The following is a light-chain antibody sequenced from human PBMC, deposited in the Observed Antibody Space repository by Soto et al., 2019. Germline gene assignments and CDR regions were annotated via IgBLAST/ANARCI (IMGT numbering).Light chain of an antibody. Sequence: EIVLTQSPGTLSLSPGERATLSCRASQSVSSSSLAWYQQKPGQAPRLLIYGASNRATGIPDRFSGSGSGTDFTLTISRLEPEDFAMFYCQQYGSSALTFGGGTKVEIK. J-gene: IGKJ4*01. CDR3: QQYGSSALT. CDR2: GAS. V-gene: IGKV3-20*01. CDR1: QSVSSSS.